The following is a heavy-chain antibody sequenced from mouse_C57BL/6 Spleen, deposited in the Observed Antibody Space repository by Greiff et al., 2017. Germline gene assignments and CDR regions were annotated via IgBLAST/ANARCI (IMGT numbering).Heavy chain of an antibody. CDR1: GYTFTSYW. V-gene: IGHV1-53*01. J-gene: IGHJ4*01. D-gene: IGHD4-1*01. CDR3: ARSGIKRRDCAMDY. CDR2: INPSNGCT. Sequence: QVQLQQPGTELVKPGASVKLSCKASGYTFTSYWMHWVKQRPGQGLEWIGNINPSNGCTNYNEKFKSKATLTVDNSSSTASMQLSSLRSEDSAVYYCARSGIKRRDCAMDYWGQGTSVTVSS.